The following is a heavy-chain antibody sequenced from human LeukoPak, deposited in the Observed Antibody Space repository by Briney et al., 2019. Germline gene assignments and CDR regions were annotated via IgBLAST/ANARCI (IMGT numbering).Heavy chain of an antibody. Sequence: PGGSLRLSCAASGFTFSSYEMNWVRQAPGKGLEWVSYISSSGSTIYYADSVKGRFTISRDNAKNSLYLQMNSLRAEDTAIYYCAPSMATYDFWSGYLDYWGQGTLVSVSS. J-gene: IGHJ4*02. CDR1: GFTFSSYE. V-gene: IGHV3-48*03. D-gene: IGHD3-3*01. CDR2: ISSSGSTI. CDR3: APSMATYDFWSGYLDY.